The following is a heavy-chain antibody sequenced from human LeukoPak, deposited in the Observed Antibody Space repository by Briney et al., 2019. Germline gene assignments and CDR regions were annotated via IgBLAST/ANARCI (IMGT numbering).Heavy chain of an antibody. Sequence: TSETLSLTCTVSGGSISSYYWSWIRQPPGKGLEWIGYIYYSGSTNYNPSLKSRVTISVDTSKNQFSLKLSSVTAADTAVYYCARDRGYDFWSGSKGHYMDVWGKGTTVTVSS. D-gene: IGHD3-3*01. V-gene: IGHV4-59*01. CDR1: GGSISSYY. CDR2: IYYSGST. CDR3: ARDRGYDFWSGSKGHYMDV. J-gene: IGHJ6*03.